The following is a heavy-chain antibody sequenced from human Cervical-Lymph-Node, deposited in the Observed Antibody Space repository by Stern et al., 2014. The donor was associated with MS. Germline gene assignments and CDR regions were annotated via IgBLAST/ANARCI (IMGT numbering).Heavy chain of an antibody. J-gene: IGHJ4*02. CDR3: AKSPATPSGYDRFDY. CDR1: GYLFDDYW. D-gene: IGHD5-12*01. V-gene: IGHV5-51*03. CDR2: IFPRDSNT. Sequence: VQLVESGAEVKKPGESLKISCEASGYLFDDYWIGWVRQMSGRGLELVAIIFPRDSNTRYSPSVQGQVTISAHKSIRTAYLQWSTLKPWATPIYSCAKSPATPSGYDRFDYWGQGALVTVSS.